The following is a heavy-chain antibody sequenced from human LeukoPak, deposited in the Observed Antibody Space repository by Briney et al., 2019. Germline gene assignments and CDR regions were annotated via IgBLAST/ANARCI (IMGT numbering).Heavy chain of an antibody. J-gene: IGHJ4*02. CDR1: GFSFSDYS. D-gene: IGHD3-10*01. CDR3: VRDKNYGFDY. CDR2: ISSDTI. Sequence: PGGSLRLSCAASGFSFSDYSMNWVRQAPGEGLEWVSYISSDTISYADSVEGRFTISRDNAKNSLYLQMNSLRAEDTAVYYCVRDKNYGFDYWGQGTLVTVSS. V-gene: IGHV3-69-1*01.